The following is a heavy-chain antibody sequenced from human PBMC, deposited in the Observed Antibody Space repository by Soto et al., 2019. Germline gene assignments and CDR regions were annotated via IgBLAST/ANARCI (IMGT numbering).Heavy chain of an antibody. J-gene: IGHJ4*02. CDR1: GYTFTSYG. D-gene: IGHD2-15*01. Sequence: ASVKVSCKASGYTFTSYGVSWVRQAPGQGFEWMGWISVYNGNTNYAQKLQGRVTMTTDTSTSTAYMELRSLRSEDTALYYCARRGYCSGGSCPLGFDYWGQGTLVTVSS. CDR2: ISVYNGNT. V-gene: IGHV1-18*01. CDR3: ARRGYCSGGSCPLGFDY.